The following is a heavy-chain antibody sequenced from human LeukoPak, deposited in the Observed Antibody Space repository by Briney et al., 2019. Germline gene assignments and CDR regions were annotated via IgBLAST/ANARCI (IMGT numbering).Heavy chain of an antibody. D-gene: IGHD3-10*01. CDR1: GFTFSSYG. CDR3: AKDLIWFGELSDAFDI. J-gene: IGHJ3*02. V-gene: IGHV3-30*18. CDR2: ISYDGSNK. Sequence: GRSLRLSCAASGFTFSSYGMHWVRQAPGKGLEWVAVISYDGSNKYYADSVMGRFTISRDNSKNTLYLQMNSLRAEDTAVYYCAKDLIWFGELSDAFDIWGQGTMVTVSS.